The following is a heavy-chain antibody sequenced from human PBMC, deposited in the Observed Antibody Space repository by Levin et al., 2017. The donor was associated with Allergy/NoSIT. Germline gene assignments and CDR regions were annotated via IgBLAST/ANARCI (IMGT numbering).Heavy chain of an antibody. CDR2: ISSSSSTI. CDR3: AREGSSGCIDY. V-gene: IGHV3-48*01. Sequence: ASVKVSCAASGFTFSSYSMNWVRQAPGKGLEWVSYISSSSSTIYYADSVKGRFTISRDNAKNSLYLQMNSLRAEDTAVYYCAREGSSGCIDYWGQGTLVTVSS. D-gene: IGHD6-19*01. J-gene: IGHJ4*02. CDR1: GFTFSSYS.